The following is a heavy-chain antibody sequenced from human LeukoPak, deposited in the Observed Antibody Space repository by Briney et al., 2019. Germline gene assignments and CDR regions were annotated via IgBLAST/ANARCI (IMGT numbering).Heavy chain of an antibody. V-gene: IGHV4-34*01. Sequence: PSETLSLTCAVYGGSFSGYYWSWIRQPPGKGLEWIGEINHSGSTNYNPSLKSRVTISVDTSKNQFSLKLSSVTAADTAVYYCARHGGYYDSSGYPPNYYYYYMDVWGKGTTVTVSS. CDR2: INHSGST. J-gene: IGHJ6*03. D-gene: IGHD3-22*01. CDR1: GGSFSGYY. CDR3: ARHGGYYDSSGYPPNYYYYYMDV.